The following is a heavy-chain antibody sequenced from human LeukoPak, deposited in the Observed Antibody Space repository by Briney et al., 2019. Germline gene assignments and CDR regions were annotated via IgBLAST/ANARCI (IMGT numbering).Heavy chain of an antibody. CDR3: ARDHYDFWSGPRTNYYYYYMDV. Sequence: GASVKVSCKASGYTFTGYYMHWVRQAPGQGLEWMGWINPNSGGTNYAQKFHGRVTMTRDTSISTAYMELSRLRSDDTAVYYCARDHYDFWSGPRTNYYYYYMDVWGKGTTVTVSS. CDR2: INPNSGGT. CDR1: GYTFTGYY. D-gene: IGHD3-3*01. V-gene: IGHV1-2*02. J-gene: IGHJ6*03.